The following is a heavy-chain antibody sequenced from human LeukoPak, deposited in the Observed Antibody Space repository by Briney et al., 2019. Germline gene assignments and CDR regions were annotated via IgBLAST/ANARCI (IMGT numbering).Heavy chain of an antibody. Sequence: GRSLRLSCGASGFTFSSYGMHWVRLAPGSGLVWVSRINTDGSDTTYAVSVKGRFTISRDNAKNTLYLQMNSLRAEDTAVYYCERVEISSSWYSDYWGQGTLVTVSS. CDR2: INTDGSDT. V-gene: IGHV3-74*03. J-gene: IGHJ4*02. D-gene: IGHD6-13*01. CDR1: GFTFSSYG. CDR3: ERVEISSSWYSDY.